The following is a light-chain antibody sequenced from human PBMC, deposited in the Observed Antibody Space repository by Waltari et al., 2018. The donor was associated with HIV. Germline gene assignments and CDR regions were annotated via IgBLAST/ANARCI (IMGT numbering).Light chain of an antibody. Sequence: EVVLTQSPGTLYLSPGESATLSCRASQPIRSRYLAWYQQRPGQAPRLLIYGASSRATGVPDRFSGSGSGTEFTLTIRKMDREDFAVYYCQQYGRSPPRTFGQGTRVEI. CDR2: GAS. CDR1: QPIRSRY. V-gene: IGKV3-20*01. J-gene: IGKJ1*01. CDR3: QQYGRSPPRT.